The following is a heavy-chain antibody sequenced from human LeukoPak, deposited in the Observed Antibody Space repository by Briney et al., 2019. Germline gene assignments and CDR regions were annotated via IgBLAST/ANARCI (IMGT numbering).Heavy chain of an antibody. Sequence: ASVKVSCKASGYTFTGYYMHWVRQAPGQGLEWMGWINPNSGGTNYAQKFQGRVTMTGDTSISTAYMELSRLRSDDTAVYYCARDRTISLGTSKEIKYITIFDYWGQGTLVTVSS. V-gene: IGHV1-2*02. CDR2: INPNSGGT. CDR3: ARDRTISLGTSKEIKYITIFDY. J-gene: IGHJ4*02. CDR1: GYTFTGYY. D-gene: IGHD3-3*01.